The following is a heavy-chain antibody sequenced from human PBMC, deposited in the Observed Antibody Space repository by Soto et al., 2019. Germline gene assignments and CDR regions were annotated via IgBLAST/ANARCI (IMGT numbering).Heavy chain of an antibody. CDR2: INHSGST. CDR3: ARVRDTAMAHSFDY. CDR1: GGSFSGYY. J-gene: IGHJ4*02. D-gene: IGHD5-18*01. Sequence: PXXTLSLTCAVCGGSFSGYYWRWILQPPGKGLEWIGEINHSGSTNYNPSLKSRVTISVDTSKNQFSLKLSSVTDADTAVYYCARVRDTAMAHSFDYWGQGTLVTVSS. V-gene: IGHV4-34*01.